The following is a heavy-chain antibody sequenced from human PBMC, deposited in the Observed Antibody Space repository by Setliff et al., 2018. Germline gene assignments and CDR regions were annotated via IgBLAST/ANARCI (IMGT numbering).Heavy chain of an antibody. V-gene: IGHV4-59*08. J-gene: IGHJ6*04. CDR1: GDSISGTYY. CDR2: VYYSGTA. D-gene: IGHD3-3*01. Sequence: ASETLSLTCNVSGDSISGTYYWSWIRQPPGKGLEFIGYVYYSGTANYDPSLKSRVTMSVDTSKNQFFLKLNSVTAADTAVYYCARMTGFLYMDVWGKGTPVTVSS. CDR3: ARMTGFLYMDV.